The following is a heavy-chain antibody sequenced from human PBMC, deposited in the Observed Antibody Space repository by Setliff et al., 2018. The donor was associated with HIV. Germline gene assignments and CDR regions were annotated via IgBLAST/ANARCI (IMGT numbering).Heavy chain of an antibody. Sequence: LSLTCTVPGGSIVRYYWTWIRQPPGKGLEWIGYIYYSGSTNYNPSIKSLVIISVDTSKMQFSLKLRSVTAADTAMYYCARLLQGGDYAFDIWGQGTMVTVSS. CDR1: GGSIVRYY. V-gene: IGHV4-59*08. CDR2: IYYSGST. D-gene: IGHD2-21*02. J-gene: IGHJ3*02. CDR3: ARLLQGGDYAFDI.